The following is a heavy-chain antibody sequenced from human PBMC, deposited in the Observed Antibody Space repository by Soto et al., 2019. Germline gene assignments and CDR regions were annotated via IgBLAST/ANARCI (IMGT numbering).Heavy chain of an antibody. V-gene: IGHV1-18*04. J-gene: IGHJ4*02. CDR1: GYTFTSDG. D-gene: IGHD5-12*01. CDR2: ISTYNGNT. Sequence: QVQLVQSGADVKKPGASVKVSCKASGYTFTSDGISWVRQAPGQGLEWMGWISTYNGNTKFAQKLQGRLTMTTDTSTRTVYMELRSLTSDDTAVHYCAAWAGQVRGYGGPFDYWGQGTLLTVSS. CDR3: AAWAGQVRGYGGPFDY.